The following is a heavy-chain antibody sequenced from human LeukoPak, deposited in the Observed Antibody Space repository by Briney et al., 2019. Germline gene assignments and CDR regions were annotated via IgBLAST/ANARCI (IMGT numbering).Heavy chain of an antibody. CDR1: GGSISSYY. D-gene: IGHD3-22*01. CDR2: IYYSGST. J-gene: IGHJ4*02. V-gene: IGHV4-59*12. Sequence: SETLSLTCTVSGGSISSYYWSWIRQPPGKGLEWIGYIYYSGSTYYNPSLKSRVTVSVDTSKNQFSVKLSSVTAADTAVYYCARGTRYYYDSSGYYSSLSFDYWAREPWSPSPQ. CDR3: ARGTRYYYDSSGYYSSLSFDY.